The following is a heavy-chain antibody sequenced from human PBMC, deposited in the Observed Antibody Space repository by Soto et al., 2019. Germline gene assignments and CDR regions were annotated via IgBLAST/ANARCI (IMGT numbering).Heavy chain of an antibody. V-gene: IGHV3-23*01. D-gene: IGHD1-26*01. J-gene: IGHJ5*02. Sequence: PGGSLRRSRAASGFTFSSYAMNWVRQAPGKGPDWVSPISVSGDSTYYADSVQGSFTISRDNSNNTLYPNMNSLPAEDTALYYCAQELWARDLNWFDPCGQGTLVTFYS. CDR1: GFTFSSYA. CDR2: ISVSGDST. CDR3: AQELWARDLNWFDP.